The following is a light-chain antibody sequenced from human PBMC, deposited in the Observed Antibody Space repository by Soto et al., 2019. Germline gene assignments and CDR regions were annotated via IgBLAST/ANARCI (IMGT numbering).Light chain of an antibody. Sequence: HSVLTQPASVSGSPGQSITISCAGTSSDVGAYTYVSWYQQHPGKAPKLMIYDVSNRPSGVSNRFSGSKSGNTASLTISGLQAEDEADYYCTSYTSSSTPYVFGGGTKVTVL. CDR3: TSYTSSSTPYV. CDR2: DVS. J-gene: IGLJ1*01. V-gene: IGLV2-14*01. CDR1: SSDVGAYTY.